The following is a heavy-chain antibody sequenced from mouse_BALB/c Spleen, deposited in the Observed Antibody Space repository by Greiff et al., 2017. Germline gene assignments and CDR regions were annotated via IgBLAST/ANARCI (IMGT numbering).Heavy chain of an antibody. CDR1: GFTFSSYA. V-gene: IGHV5-6-5*01. CDR2: ISSGGST. CDR3: ASYYGSSAWFAY. D-gene: IGHD1-1*01. J-gene: IGHJ3*01. Sequence: EVQVVESGGGLVKPGGSLKLSCAASGFTFSSYAMSWVRQTPEKRLEWVASISSGGSTYYPDSVKGRFTISRDNARNILYLQMSSLRSEDTAMYYCASYYGSSAWFAYWGQGTLVTVSA.